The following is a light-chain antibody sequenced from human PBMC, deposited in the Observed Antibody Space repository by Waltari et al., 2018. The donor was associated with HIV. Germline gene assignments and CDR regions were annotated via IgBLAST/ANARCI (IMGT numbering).Light chain of an antibody. CDR2: SNN. V-gene: IGLV1-47*01. CDR3: SVWDDSLSVQV. Sequence: QSVLIQSPSMSGTPGQSITISCSGSNSNIGKNGVYWHQQFPGTAPKVLNYSNNRSPSGVPARFSGSKSGTSASLAISGLRSEDEADYYCSVWDDSLSVQVFGGGTKLTVL. CDR1: NSNIGKNG. J-gene: IGLJ3*02.